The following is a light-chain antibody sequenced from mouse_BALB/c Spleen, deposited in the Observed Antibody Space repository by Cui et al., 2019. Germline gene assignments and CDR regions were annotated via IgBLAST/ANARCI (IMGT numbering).Light chain of an antibody. CDR1: QDINNN. J-gene: IGKJ1*01. V-gene: IGKV19-93*01. CDR3: QQYDNLWT. CDR2: YTT. Sequence: DIEMTQSPSSLSASLGGKVTITCKSSQDINNNIAWYQHKRRKGPRLLIHYTTPLQPGIARRCSGGGGGRDYSLSISNLEHEDIANYYCQQYDNLWTFGGGTKLEIK.